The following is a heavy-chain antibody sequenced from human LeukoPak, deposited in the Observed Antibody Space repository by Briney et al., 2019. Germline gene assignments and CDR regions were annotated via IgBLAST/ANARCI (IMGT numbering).Heavy chain of an antibody. D-gene: IGHD2-2*01. V-gene: IGHV3-23*01. CDR1: GFTFSSYA. CDR2: ISGSGGST. Sequence: AGGSLRLSCAASGFTFSSYAMSWVRQAPGKGLEWVSAISGSGGSTYYADSVKGRFTISRDNSKNTLYLQMNSLRAEDTAVYYCAKAGMVDCSSTGCYLDYWGQGTLVTVSS. J-gene: IGHJ4*02. CDR3: AKAGMVDCSSTGCYLDY.